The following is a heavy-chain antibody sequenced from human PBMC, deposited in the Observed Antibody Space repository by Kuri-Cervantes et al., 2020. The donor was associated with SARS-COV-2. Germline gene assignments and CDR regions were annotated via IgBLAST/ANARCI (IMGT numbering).Heavy chain of an antibody. Sequence: GSLRLSCTVSGGSISSYYWSWIRQPPGKGLEWIGYIYYSGSTNYNPSLKSRVTISVDTSKNPFSLKLSSVTAADTAVYYCAREGYCSGGSCFDYWGQGTLVTVSS. V-gene: IGHV4-59*01. J-gene: IGHJ4*02. CDR2: IYYSGST. CDR3: AREGYCSGGSCFDY. CDR1: GGSISSYY. D-gene: IGHD2-15*01.